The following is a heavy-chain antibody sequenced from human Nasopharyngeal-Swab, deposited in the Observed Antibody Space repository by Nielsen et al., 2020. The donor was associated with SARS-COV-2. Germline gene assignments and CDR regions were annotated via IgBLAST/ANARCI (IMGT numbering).Heavy chain of an antibody. CDR2: INPNSGGT. J-gene: IGHJ3*02. D-gene: IGHD1-26*01. Sequence: ASVKVSCKASGYTFTGYYMHWVRQAPGQGLEWMGRINPNSGGTNYAQKFQGRVTMTRDTSISTAYMELSRLRSDDTAVYYCVAWWELSAFDIWGQGTMVTVSS. CDR3: VAWWELSAFDI. V-gene: IGHV1-2*06. CDR1: GYTFTGYY.